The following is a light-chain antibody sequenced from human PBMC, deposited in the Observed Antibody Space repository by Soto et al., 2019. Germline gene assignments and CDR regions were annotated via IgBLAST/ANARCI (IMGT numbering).Light chain of an antibody. Sequence: QSVLTQPPSAAGTPGQSVTISCSGGSSNIGSNPVSWYQHVPGTAPKLLIHTNTQRPLGVPVRFSGSKSGTSGSLAISGLQSEDEADYYCAAWDDTFYVFGSGTKLTVL. V-gene: IGLV1-44*01. J-gene: IGLJ2*01. CDR2: TNT. CDR1: SSNIGSNP. CDR3: AAWDDTFYV.